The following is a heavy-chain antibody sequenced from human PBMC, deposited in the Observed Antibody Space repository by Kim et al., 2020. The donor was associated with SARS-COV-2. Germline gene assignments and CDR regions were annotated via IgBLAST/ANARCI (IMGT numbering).Heavy chain of an antibody. J-gene: IGHJ4*02. V-gene: IGHV3-23*01. Sequence: GGSLRLSCAASGFTFSTYAMTWVRQPPGKGLEWVSVITGSGDNAYYIDSVKGRFTISRDNSKSTLNLQMNSLRAEDTARYYCAREVRFGDLLTLDYWGQGTVVTVSS. CDR2: ITGSGDNA. D-gene: IGHD3-10*01. CDR3: AREVRFGDLLTLDY. CDR1: GFTFSTYA.